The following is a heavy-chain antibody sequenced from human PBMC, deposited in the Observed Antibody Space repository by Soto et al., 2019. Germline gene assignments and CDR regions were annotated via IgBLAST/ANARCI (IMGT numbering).Heavy chain of an antibody. CDR3: ARDGEYSSSSASA. V-gene: IGHV4-31*03. Sequence: SETLSLTCTVSGGSISSGGYYWSWIRQHPGKGLEWIGYIYYSGSTYYNPSLKSRVTISVDTSKNQFSLKLSSVTAADTAVYYCARDGEYSSSSASAWGQGTLVTVSS. CDR2: IYYSGST. D-gene: IGHD6-6*01. CDR1: GGSISSGGYY. J-gene: IGHJ5*02.